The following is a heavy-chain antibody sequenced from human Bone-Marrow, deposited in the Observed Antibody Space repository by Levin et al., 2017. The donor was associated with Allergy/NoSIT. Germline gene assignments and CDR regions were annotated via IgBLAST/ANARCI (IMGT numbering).Heavy chain of an antibody. D-gene: IGHD2-15*01. J-gene: IGHJ4*02. Sequence: SQTLSLTCTVSGGSISSSSYYWGWIRQPPGKGLEWIGSIYYSGSTYYNPSLKSRVTISVDTSKNQFSLKLSSVTAADTAVYYCARHSWDENAFDYWGQGTLVTVSS. V-gene: IGHV4-39*01. CDR1: GGSISSSSYY. CDR3: ARHSWDENAFDY. CDR2: IYYSGST.